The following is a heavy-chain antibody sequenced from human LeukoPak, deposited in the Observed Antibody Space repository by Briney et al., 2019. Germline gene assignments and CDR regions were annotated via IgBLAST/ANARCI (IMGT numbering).Heavy chain of an antibody. CDR2: IYPGDSDI. CDR3: ARQIRYSSGWYEY. V-gene: IGHV5-51*01. CDR1: GYTFTSYC. D-gene: IGHD6-19*01. Sequence: GESLKISCRGSGYTFTSYCISWVRQMPGKGLEWMGIIYPGDSDIRYSPSFQGQVTISADKSISTAYLQWSSLKASDTAIYYCARQIRYSSGWYEYWGQGTLVTVSS. J-gene: IGHJ4*02.